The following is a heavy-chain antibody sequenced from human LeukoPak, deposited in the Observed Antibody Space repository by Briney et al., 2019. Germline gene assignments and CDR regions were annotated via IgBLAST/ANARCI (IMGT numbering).Heavy chain of an antibody. Sequence: SETLSLTCAVSGYSISSGYYWGWIRQPPGKGLEWIGSIYHSGSTYYNPSLKSRVTISVDTSKNQFSLKLSSVTAADTAVYYCARFYRGESYSDYWGQGTLVTVSS. CDR2: IYHSGST. CDR1: GYSISSGYY. V-gene: IGHV4-38-2*01. CDR3: ARFYRGESYSDY. D-gene: IGHD3-10*01. J-gene: IGHJ4*02.